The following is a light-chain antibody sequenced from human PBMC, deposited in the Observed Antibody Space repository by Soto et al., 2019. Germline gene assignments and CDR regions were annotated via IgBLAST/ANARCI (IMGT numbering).Light chain of an antibody. V-gene: IGKV1-5*01. J-gene: IGKJ1*01. CDR2: DAS. CDR1: QSISRW. Sequence: DIQMTQSPSTLSVSVGDRVTITCRASQSISRWLGWYQQKPGKAPKLLIYDASTLEGGVPSRFSGSGSGTEFTLTISSLQADDFATYYCQQYNSYSSWTFGQGTKVEI. CDR3: QQYNSYSSWT.